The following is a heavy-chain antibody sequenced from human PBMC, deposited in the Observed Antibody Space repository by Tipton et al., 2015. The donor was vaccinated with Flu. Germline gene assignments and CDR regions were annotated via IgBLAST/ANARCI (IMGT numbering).Heavy chain of an antibody. CDR3: ARSLNRCSGGSCYSGYYYYYGMDV. CDR1: GGSISSSSYY. V-gene: IGHV4-39*07. J-gene: IGHJ6*02. D-gene: IGHD2-15*01. CDR2: IYYSGST. Sequence: TLSLTCTVSGGSISSSSYYWGWIRQPPGKGLEWIGSIYYSGSTYYNPSLKSLVTISVDTSKNQFSLKLSSVTAADTAVYYCARSLNRCSGGSCYSGYYYYYGMDVWGQGTTVTVSS.